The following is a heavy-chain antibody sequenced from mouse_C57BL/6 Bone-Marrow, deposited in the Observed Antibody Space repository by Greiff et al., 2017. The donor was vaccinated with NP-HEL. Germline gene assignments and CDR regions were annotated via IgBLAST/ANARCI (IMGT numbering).Heavy chain of an antibody. CDR1: GYTFTSYW. CDR3: ARSLLVATGFAY. Sequence: QVQLQQPGAELVRPGSSVKLSCKASGYTFTSYWMHWVKQRPIQGLEWIGNIDPSDSETHYNQKFKDKATLTVDKSSSTAYMQLSSLTSEYSAVYYCARSLLVATGFAYWGQGTLVTVSA. J-gene: IGHJ3*01. V-gene: IGHV1-52*01. CDR2: IDPSDSET.